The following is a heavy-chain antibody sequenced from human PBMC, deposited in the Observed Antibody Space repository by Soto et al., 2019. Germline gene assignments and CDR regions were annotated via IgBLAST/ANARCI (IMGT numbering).Heavy chain of an antibody. CDR2: MNPNSGNT. V-gene: IGHV1-8*01. CDR1: GYTFASYD. CDR3: ARGTGLYGSSWYWSAFDI. J-gene: IGHJ3*02. Sequence: GASVKASCKASGYTFASYDLNWPRQSTRQGLEWMGWMNPNSGNTGYAQKFQGRVTMTRNTSISTAYMELSSLRSEDTAVYYCARGTGLYGSSWYWSAFDILGKGTMVTVSS. D-gene: IGHD6-13*01.